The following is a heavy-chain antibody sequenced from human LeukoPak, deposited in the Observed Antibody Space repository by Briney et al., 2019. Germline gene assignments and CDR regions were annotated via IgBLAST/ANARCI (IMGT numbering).Heavy chain of an antibody. J-gene: IGHJ4*02. CDR2: IYYSGST. CDR1: GGSISSYY. V-gene: IGHV4-59*01. CDR3: AKDFRLSVVVTAILSWYFDY. Sequence: SETLSLTCTVSGGSISSYYWSWIRQPPGKGLEWIGYIYYSGSTNYNPSLKSRVTISVDTSKNQFSLKLSSVTAADTAVYYCAKDFRLSVVVTAILSWYFDYWGQGTLVTVSS. D-gene: IGHD2-21*02.